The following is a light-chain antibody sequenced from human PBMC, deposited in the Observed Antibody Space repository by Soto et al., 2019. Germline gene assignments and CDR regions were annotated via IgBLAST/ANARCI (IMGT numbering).Light chain of an antibody. CDR3: LSHTGSSNV. V-gene: IGLV2-8*01. J-gene: IGLJ1*01. CDR2: EVN. Sequence: QSVLTQPPSASGSPGQSVAISCTGTSSDVGASDYVSWYQQHSGKAPKLLLYEVNKRPSGVPDRFSGSKSGNPASLTVSALQADDEADYYCLSHTGSSNVLGTGTKVTVL. CDR1: SSDVGASDY.